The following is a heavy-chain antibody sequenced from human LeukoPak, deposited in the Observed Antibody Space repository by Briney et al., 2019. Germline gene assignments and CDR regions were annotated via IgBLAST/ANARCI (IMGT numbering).Heavy chain of an antibody. D-gene: IGHD6-13*01. CDR1: GFTFSSYA. J-gene: IGHJ3*02. CDR3: ARGQLDTAAAKSPDAFDI. V-gene: IGHV3-23*01. CDR2: ISGSGGST. Sequence: GGSLRLSCAASGFTFSSYAMRWVRQAPGKGLEWVSAISGSGGSTYYADSVKGRFTISRDNSKNSLYLQMNSLRAEDTAVYYCARGQLDTAAAKSPDAFDIWGQGTMVTVSS.